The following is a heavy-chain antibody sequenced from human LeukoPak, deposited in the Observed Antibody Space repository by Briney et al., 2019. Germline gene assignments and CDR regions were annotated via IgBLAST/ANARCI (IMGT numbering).Heavy chain of an antibody. CDR1: GFTDSSNY. Sequence: GGSQRLSCVASGFTDSSNYMTCVRQAPGKGLEWVSSIYGGGTTYYADSVKGRFTISRDNSKNTLYPQMNSLRAEDTAVYYCARGTRYYFDYWGQGTLVTVSS. J-gene: IGHJ4*02. CDR2: IYGGGTT. CDR3: ARGTRYYFDY. V-gene: IGHV3-66*01. D-gene: IGHD1-1*01.